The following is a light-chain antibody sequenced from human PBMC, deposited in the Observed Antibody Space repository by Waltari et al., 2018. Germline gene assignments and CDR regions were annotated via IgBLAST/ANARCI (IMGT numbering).Light chain of an antibody. CDR2: DVS. Sequence: QSALTQPASVSGSPGQSITISCTGTSSDVGGYNYVSWYQQHPRKAPKHMIYDVSNRPSGVSIRFSGSKSGNTASLTISGLQAEDEADYYCSSYTTSSTRVFGGGTKLTVL. J-gene: IGLJ3*02. CDR3: SSYTTSSTRV. CDR1: SSDVGGYNY. V-gene: IGLV2-14*03.